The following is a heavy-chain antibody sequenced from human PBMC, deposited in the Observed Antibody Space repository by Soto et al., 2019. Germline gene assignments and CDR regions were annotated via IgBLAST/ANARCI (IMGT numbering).Heavy chain of an antibody. Sequence: GASVKVSCKASGYTFTSYGISWVRQAPGQGLEWMGWISAYNGNTNYAQKLQGRVTMTTDTSTSTAYMELRSLRSDDTAAYYCAGVDLWFGDSPRVGFDPWGQGTLVTVSS. V-gene: IGHV1-18*01. CDR1: GYTFTSYG. J-gene: IGHJ5*02. CDR3: AGVDLWFGDSPRVGFDP. CDR2: ISAYNGNT. D-gene: IGHD3-10*01.